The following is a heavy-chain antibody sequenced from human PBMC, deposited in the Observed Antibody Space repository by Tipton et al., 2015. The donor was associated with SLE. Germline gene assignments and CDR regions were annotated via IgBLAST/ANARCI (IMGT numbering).Heavy chain of an antibody. D-gene: IGHD2-8*01. Sequence: TLSLTCPVSGSSISSGYYWGWIRQPPGKGLEWIGTIYHNGDTSYKSSLKSRVTISVDTSTNQFSLNLKSVTAADTAKYFCARGQGGYCTSSSCYYYYGMDVWGPGTPVTVSS. J-gene: IGHJ6*02. CDR1: GSSISSGYY. CDR3: ARGQGGYCTSSSCYYYYGMDV. CDR2: IYHNGDT. V-gene: IGHV4-38-2*01.